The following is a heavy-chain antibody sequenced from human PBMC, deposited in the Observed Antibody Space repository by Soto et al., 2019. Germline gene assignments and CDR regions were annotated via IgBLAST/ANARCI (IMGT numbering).Heavy chain of an antibody. CDR2: ISYDGSNK. CDR3: ARAPDYGVIDY. CDR1: GFTFSSYA. V-gene: IGHV3-30-3*01. J-gene: IGHJ4*02. Sequence: GGSLRLSCAASGFTFSSYAMHWVRQAPGKGLEWVAVISYDGSNKYYADSVKGRFTISRDNSKNTLYLQMNSLRAEDAAVYYCARAPDYGVIDYWGQGTLVTVSS. D-gene: IGHD4-17*01.